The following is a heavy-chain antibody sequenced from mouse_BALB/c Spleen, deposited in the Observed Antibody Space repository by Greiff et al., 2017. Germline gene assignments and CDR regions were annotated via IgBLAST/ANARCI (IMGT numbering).Heavy chain of an antibody. J-gene: IGHJ1*01. CDR3: ARKGDWYFDV. CDR2: INPSTGYP. Sequence: VQLQQSGAELAKPGASVKMSCKASGYTFTSYWMHWVKQRPGQGLAWIGYINPSTGYPEYNQKFKDKATLTADKSSSTAYMQLSSLTSEDSAVYYCARKGDWYFDVWGAGTTVTVSS. V-gene: IGHV1-7*01. CDR1: GYTFTSYW.